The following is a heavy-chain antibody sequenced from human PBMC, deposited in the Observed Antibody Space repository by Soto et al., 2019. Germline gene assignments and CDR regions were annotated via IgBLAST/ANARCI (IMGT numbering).Heavy chain of an antibody. CDR3: AKGPLGNRNWFDP. D-gene: IGHD1-1*01. Sequence: PGGSLRLSCAASGFTFSSYGMHWVRQAPGKGLEWVAVISYDGSNKYYADSVKGRFTISRDNSKNTLYLQMNSLRAEDTAVYYCAKGPLGNRNWFDPWGQGTLVTVSS. J-gene: IGHJ5*02. V-gene: IGHV3-30*18. CDR2: ISYDGSNK. CDR1: GFTFSSYG.